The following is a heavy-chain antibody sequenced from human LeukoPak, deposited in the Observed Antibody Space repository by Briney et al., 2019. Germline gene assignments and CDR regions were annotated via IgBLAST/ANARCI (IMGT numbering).Heavy chain of an antibody. Sequence: TGGSLRLSCAASGFTFSSYGMHWVRQAPGKGLEWVAFIRYDGRNKYYADSVKGRFTISRDNSKNTLYLQMNSLRAEDTAVYYCASIDYYDSSGLDYWGQGTLVTVSS. CDR1: GFTFSSYG. D-gene: IGHD3-22*01. V-gene: IGHV3-30*02. J-gene: IGHJ4*02. CDR2: IRYDGRNK. CDR3: ASIDYYDSSGLDY.